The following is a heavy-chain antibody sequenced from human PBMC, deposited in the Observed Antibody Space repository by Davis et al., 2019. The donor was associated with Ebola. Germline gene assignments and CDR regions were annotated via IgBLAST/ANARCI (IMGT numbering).Heavy chain of an antibody. J-gene: IGHJ4*02. CDR1: GGSISSSSYY. V-gene: IGHV4-39*07. D-gene: IGHD1-26*01. CDR2: IYYSGST. CDR3: ARGRGGSYYGY. Sequence: MPSETLSLTCTVSGGSISSSSYYWGWIRQPPGKGLEWIGSIYYSGSTNYNPSLKSRVTISVDTSKNQFSLKLSSVTAADTAVYYCARGRGGSYYGYWGQGTLVTVSS.